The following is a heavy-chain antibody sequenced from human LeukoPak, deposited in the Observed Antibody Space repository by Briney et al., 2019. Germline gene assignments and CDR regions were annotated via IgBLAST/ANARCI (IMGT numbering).Heavy chain of an antibody. Sequence: PGGSLRLSCAASGFTFSSYSMNWVRQAPGKGLEWVSSISSSSSYIYYADSVKGRFTISRDNAKNSLYLQMNSLRAEDTAVYYCAKDLAFWSGYYIRYFQHWGQGTLVTVSS. CDR3: AKDLAFWSGYYIRYFQH. V-gene: IGHV3-21*01. CDR2: ISSSSSYI. CDR1: GFTFSSYS. D-gene: IGHD3-3*01. J-gene: IGHJ1*01.